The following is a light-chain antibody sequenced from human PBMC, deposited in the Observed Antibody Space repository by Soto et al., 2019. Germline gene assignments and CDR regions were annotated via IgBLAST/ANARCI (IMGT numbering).Light chain of an antibody. CDR2: GAS. V-gene: IGKV3-15*01. J-gene: IGKJ3*01. Sequence: EIVVTQSPATLSVSPGERATLSCRASQNVRGNLAWYQQKPGQAPRLLIYGASTRATGIPARFSGGGSGTEFTLTISSLQSEDLAVYYCQQYNSWPSFTFGPGTKVDLK. CDR3: QQYNSWPSFT. CDR1: QNVRGN.